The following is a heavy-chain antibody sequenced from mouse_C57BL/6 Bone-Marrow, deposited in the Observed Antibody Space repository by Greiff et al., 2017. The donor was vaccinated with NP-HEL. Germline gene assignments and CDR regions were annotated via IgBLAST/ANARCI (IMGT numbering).Heavy chain of an antibody. V-gene: IGHV1-69*01. J-gene: IGHJ2*01. D-gene: IGHD2-14*01. CDR3: ARGTSLSYYFDY. CDR1: GYTFTSYW. Sequence: QVQLQQPGAELVMPGASVKLSCKASGYTFTSYWMHWVKQRPGQGLEWIGEIDPSDSYTNYNQKFKGKSTLTVDKSSSTAYMQLSSLTSEDSAVYYCARGTSLSYYFDYWGQGTTLTVSS. CDR2: IDPSDSYT.